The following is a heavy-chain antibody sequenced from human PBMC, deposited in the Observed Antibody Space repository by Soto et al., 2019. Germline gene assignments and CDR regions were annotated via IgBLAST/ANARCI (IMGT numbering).Heavy chain of an antibody. D-gene: IGHD6-6*01. J-gene: IGHJ4*02. CDR2: ITGTGVSI. CDR1: GFTFSGYA. Sequence: GGSLRLSCAASGFTFSGYAMSWVRQAPGKGLVWVSSITGTGVSIYYADSVRGRFTISRDNSKNTLYLQMSSLRAEDAARYYCAKDSIPYSSSYDLDHWGRGALVTVSS. CDR3: AKDSIPYSSSYDLDH. V-gene: IGHV3-23*01.